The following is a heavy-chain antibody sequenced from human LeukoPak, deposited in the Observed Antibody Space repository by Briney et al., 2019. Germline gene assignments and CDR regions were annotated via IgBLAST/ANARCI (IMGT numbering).Heavy chain of an antibody. J-gene: IGHJ5*02. CDR1: SGSISTYY. Sequence: SETLSLTCTVSSGSISTYYWTWIRQPPGKGLEWIGYIYYSGSTYYNPSLKSRVTISVDTSKNQFSLKLSSVTAADTAVYYCARDTRIAAAEGDWFDPWGQGTLVTVSS. CDR3: ARDTRIAAAEGDWFDP. V-gene: IGHV4-59*12. D-gene: IGHD6-13*01. CDR2: IYYSGST.